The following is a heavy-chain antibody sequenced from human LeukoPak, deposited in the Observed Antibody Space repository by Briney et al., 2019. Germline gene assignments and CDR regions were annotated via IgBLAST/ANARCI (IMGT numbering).Heavy chain of an antibody. J-gene: IGHJ4*02. V-gene: IGHV3-7*01. CDR1: GFTFSSYW. D-gene: IGHD2-15*01. CDR2: IKQDGSEK. Sequence: GGSLRLSCAASGFTFSSYWMSWFRQAPGKGLEWVANIKQDGSEKYYVDSLKGRFTISRDNAKNSLYLQMNSLRAEDTAVCYCAREDIVVVRPYYFDYWGQGTLVTVSS. CDR3: AREDIVVVRPYYFDY.